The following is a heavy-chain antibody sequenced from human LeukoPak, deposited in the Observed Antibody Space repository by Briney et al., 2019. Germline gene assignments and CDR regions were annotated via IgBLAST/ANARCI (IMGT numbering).Heavy chain of an antibody. CDR2: IYYSGST. J-gene: IGHJ4*02. CDR1: GGSISSYY. Sequence: SETLSLTCTVSGGSISSYYWSWIRQPPGKGLEWIGYIYYSGSTNYNPSLKSRVTISVDTSKNQFSLKLSSVTAADTAVYYCARDRYNTFLDYWGQGTLVTVSS. D-gene: IGHD5-24*01. CDR3: ARDRYNTFLDY. V-gene: IGHV4-59*01.